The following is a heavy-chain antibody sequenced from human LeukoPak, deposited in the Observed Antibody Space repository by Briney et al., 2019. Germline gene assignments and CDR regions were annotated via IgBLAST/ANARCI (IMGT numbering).Heavy chain of an antibody. V-gene: IGHV3-15*01. J-gene: IGHJ6*03. D-gene: IGHD3-9*01. CDR2: IKSKTDGGTT. Sequence: PGGSLRLSCAASGFTFSSYEMHWVRQAPGKGLEWVGRIKSKTDGGTTDYAAPVKGRFTISRDDSKNTLYLQMNSLKTEVTAVYYCTTAHDILTGYYDYYYYMDVWGKGTTVTISS. CDR3: TTAHDILTGYYDYYYYMDV. CDR1: GFTFSSYE.